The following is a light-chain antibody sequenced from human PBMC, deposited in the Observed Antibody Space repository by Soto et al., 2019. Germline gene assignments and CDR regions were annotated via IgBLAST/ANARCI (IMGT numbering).Light chain of an antibody. CDR3: LQDYNYPDT. CDR2: VAS. CDR1: QGIKND. J-gene: IGKJ2*01. Sequence: AIQMTQSPSSLSASVGDRVTITCRASQGIKNDVAWYQQKPGKAPKLLIHVASTLQSGVPSRFSGSGSGTDCTLTISSLQPEELANYYCLQDYNYPDTFGQGTKLEF. V-gene: IGKV1-6*01.